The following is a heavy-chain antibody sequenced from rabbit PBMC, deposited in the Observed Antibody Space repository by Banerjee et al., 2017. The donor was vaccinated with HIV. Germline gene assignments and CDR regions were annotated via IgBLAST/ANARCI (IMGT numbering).Heavy chain of an antibody. V-gene: IGHV1S45*01. Sequence: QEQLKETGGGLVQPGGSLKLSCKASGFIFSSYSMSWVRQAPGKGLEWIAYIDVGNGNTNYASWAKGRFTISKTSSTTVTLQMTSLTAADTATYFCARDLHYYYNLWGPGTLVTVS. CDR3: ARDLHYYYNL. CDR2: IDVGNGNT. J-gene: IGHJ4*01. CDR1: GFIFSSYS.